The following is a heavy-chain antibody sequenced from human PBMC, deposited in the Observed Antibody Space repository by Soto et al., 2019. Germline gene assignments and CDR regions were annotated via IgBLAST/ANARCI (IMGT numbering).Heavy chain of an antibody. J-gene: IGHJ4*02. CDR1: EYTFTSYD. Sequence: XSVKVSCKASEYTFTSYDINWVRQATGQGLEWMGWMNPNSGNTGYAQKFQGRVTMTRSTSISTAYMELSSLRSEDTAVYYCARGGYYYDSSAYYRPFDYWGQGTLVTVSS. V-gene: IGHV1-8*01. CDR3: ARGGYYYDSSAYYRPFDY. CDR2: MNPNSGNT. D-gene: IGHD3-22*01.